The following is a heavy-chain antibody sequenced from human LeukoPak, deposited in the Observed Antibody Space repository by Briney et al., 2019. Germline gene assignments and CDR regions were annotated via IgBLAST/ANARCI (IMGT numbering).Heavy chain of an antibody. CDR1: GFTFSSYK. D-gene: IGHD3-10*01. CDR3: ARNFGSGSPNYYTYYGLDV. J-gene: IGHJ6*02. CDR2: ISSSSGYI. Sequence: GGSLRLSCAASGFTFSSYKMNWVGQAPGKGLEWVSSISSSSGYIYYADSVKGRFTISRDNAKNSLYLQMNSLRAEDTAVYYCARNFGSGSPNYYTYYGLDVWGQGTTVTVSS. V-gene: IGHV3-21*01.